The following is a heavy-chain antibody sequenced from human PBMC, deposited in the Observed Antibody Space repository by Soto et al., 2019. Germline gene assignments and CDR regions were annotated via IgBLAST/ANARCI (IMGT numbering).Heavy chain of an antibody. CDR2: IYWNDDK. D-gene: IGHD6-19*01. V-gene: IGHV2-5*01. CDR3: AKSGSSGWYGWFDP. Sequence: GSGPTLVNPTQTLTLTCIFSGFSLRTSGVGVGWILHPPGKALEWLGFIYWNDDKRYSPSLKSRLTITKDTSKNQVVLTMTNMDPVDTATYDCAKSGSSGWYGWFDPWGPGTLVTVSS. J-gene: IGHJ5*02. CDR1: GFSLRTSGVG.